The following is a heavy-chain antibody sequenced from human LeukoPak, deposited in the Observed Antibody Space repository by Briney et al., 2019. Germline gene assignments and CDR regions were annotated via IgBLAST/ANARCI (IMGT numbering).Heavy chain of an antibody. CDR3: ARSTPGRTFGSLREIKRSREIDY. V-gene: IGHV3-74*01. CDR2: INGDGINT. Sequence: GGSLRLSCAASGFTFSNYWMHWVRQAPGKGLGWVARINGDGINTNYADSVKGGFTISGDNAKNSLYMQMNSLRGEDTGVYYSARSTPGRTFGSLREIKRSREIDYWGQGTLVTVSS. CDR1: GFTFSNYW. J-gene: IGHJ4*02. D-gene: IGHD1-1*01.